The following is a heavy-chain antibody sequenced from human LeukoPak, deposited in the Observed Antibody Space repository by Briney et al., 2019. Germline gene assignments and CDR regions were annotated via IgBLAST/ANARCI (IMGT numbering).Heavy chain of an antibody. CDR3: AKDGGAEGATMGAHFDY. J-gene: IGHJ4*02. V-gene: IGHV3-30*02. CDR1: GFTFSSYG. CDR2: IRYDGSNK. Sequence: SGGSLRLSCAASGFTFSSYGMHWVRQAPGKGLEWVAFIRYDGSNKYYADSVKGRFTISRDNSKNTLYLQMNSLRAEDTAVYYCAKDGGAEGATMGAHFDYWGQGTLVTVSS. D-gene: IGHD1-26*01.